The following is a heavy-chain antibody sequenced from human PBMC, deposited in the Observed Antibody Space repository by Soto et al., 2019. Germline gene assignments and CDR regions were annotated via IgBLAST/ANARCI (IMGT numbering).Heavy chain of an antibody. V-gene: IGHV4-59*01. J-gene: IGHJ5*02. CDR3: ARSGCSAGSCYPLSWFDP. CDR1: GGSISGYY. CDR2: IHYSGST. D-gene: IGHD2-15*01. Sequence: QVQLQESGPGLVKPSATLSLTCTVSGGSISGYYWSWIRQPHGKGLEWIGYIHYSGSTNYNPSLKSRVTISVDTSKNQFSLKLSSVTAADTAVYHCARSGCSAGSCYPLSWFDPWGQGTLVTVSS.